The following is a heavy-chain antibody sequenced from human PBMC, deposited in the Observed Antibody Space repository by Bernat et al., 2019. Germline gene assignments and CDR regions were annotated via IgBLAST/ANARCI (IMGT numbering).Heavy chain of an antibody. CDR3: AGVPYSDYVDYYYSMDV. CDR1: GGTFSSYA. D-gene: IGHD4-11*01. V-gene: IGHV1-69*01. CDR2: IIPIFGTA. J-gene: IGHJ6*03. Sequence: QVQLVQSGAEVKKPGSSVKVSCKASGGTFSSYAISWVRQAPGQGLEWMGGIIPIFGTANYAQKFQGRVTITADESTSTAYMELSSLRSEDTAVYYCAGVPYSDYVDYYYSMDVWGKGTPVTVAS.